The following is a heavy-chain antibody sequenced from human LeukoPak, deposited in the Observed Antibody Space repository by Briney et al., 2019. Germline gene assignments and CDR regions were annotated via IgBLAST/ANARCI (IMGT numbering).Heavy chain of an antibody. CDR2: IYGGGST. CDR3: ARQTYSGSSLDY. CDR1: GFTVSSNY. V-gene: IGHV3-53*01. Sequence: GGSLRLSCAASGFTVSSNYMSWVRQAPGKGLEWVSVIYGGGSTYYADSVKGRFTISRDNSKNTLYLQMNSLRAEDTAVYYCARQTYSGSSLDYWGQGTLVTVSS. D-gene: IGHD1-26*01. J-gene: IGHJ4*02.